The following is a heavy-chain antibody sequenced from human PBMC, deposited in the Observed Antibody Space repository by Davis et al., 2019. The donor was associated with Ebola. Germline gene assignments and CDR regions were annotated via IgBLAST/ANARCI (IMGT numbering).Heavy chain of an antibody. CDR2: IYYSGST. CDR3: ARGGDYEYYFDY. V-gene: IGHV4-30-4*01. Sequence: PSETLSLTCTVSGGSISSGGYYWSWIRQPPGKGLEWIGYIYYSGSTYYNPSLKSRVTISVDTSKNQFSLKLSSVTAADTAVYYCARGGDYEYYFDYWGQGTLVTVSS. CDR1: GGSISSGGYY. J-gene: IGHJ4*02. D-gene: IGHD2-21*02.